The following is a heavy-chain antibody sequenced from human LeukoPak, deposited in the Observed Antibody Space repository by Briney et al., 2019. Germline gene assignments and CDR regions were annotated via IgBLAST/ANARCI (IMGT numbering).Heavy chain of an antibody. CDR1: GGSISSYY. J-gene: IGHJ5*02. V-gene: IGHV4-59*08. CDR2: IYYSGST. Sequence: SETLSLTCTVSGGSISSYYWSWIRQPPGKGLEWIGYIYYSGSTNYNPSLKSRVTISVDTSKNQFSLKLSSVTAADTAVYYYARHRIPLYSSGWFTNWFDPWGQGTLVTVFS. CDR3: ARHRIPLYSSGWFTNWFDP. D-gene: IGHD6-19*01.